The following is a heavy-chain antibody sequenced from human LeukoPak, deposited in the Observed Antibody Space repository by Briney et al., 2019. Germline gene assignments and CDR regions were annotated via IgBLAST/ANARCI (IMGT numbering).Heavy chain of an antibody. V-gene: IGHV3-23*01. D-gene: IGHD4-23*01. CDR3: AKRSDYGGNGNYFDS. J-gene: IGHJ4*02. CDR2: ISGRDSNT. Sequence: PGGSLRLSCAASGFTFGTYAMSWVRQAPGKGLEWVSAISGRDSNTYYADSVEGRFTISRDNSKNTLYLHLNSLRAEDTAVYYCAKRSDYGGNGNYFDSWGQGTPVTVSS. CDR1: GFTFGTYA.